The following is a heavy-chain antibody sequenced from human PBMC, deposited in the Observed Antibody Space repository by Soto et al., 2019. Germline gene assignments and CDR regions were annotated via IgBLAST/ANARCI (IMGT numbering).Heavy chain of an antibody. V-gene: IGHV4-59*01. J-gene: IGHJ6*02. Sequence: KPSETLSLTCTVSGGSISSYYWSWIRQPPGKGLEWIGYIYYSGSTNYNPSLKSRVTISVDTSKNQFSLKLSSVTAADTAVYYCARGNVWGSYLPGYYYYGMDVWGQGTTVTVSS. CDR1: GGSISSYY. CDR3: ARGNVWGSYLPGYYYYGMDV. CDR2: IYYSGST. D-gene: IGHD3-16*02.